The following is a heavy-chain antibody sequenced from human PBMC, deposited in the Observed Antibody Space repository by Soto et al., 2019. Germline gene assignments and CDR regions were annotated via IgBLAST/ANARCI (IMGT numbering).Heavy chain of an antibody. D-gene: IGHD1-26*01. V-gene: IGHV1-69*01. CDR2: IIPIFGTA. CDR1: GGTFSSYA. Sequence: VQLVQSGAEVKKPGSSVKVSCKASGGTFSSYAISWVRQAPGQGLEWMGGIIPIFGTANYAQKIQGRVKITADQSTSTAYMELSSLKSEDTAVYYCARDGDSGSYYFYFDYWGQGTLVTVSS. CDR3: ARDGDSGSYYFYFDY. J-gene: IGHJ4*02.